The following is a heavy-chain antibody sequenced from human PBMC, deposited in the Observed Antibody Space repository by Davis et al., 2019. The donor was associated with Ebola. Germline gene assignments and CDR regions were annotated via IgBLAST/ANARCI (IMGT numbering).Heavy chain of an antibody. D-gene: IGHD3-16*01. CDR1: GVTFRNNW. Sequence: GESLKISRAASGVTFRNNWLQWVRQAPGKGLVWVSRITSDGSFTSYADSVRGRFTISRDNAKDTLFLQMNSLRADDTAVYYCATDPYGGNPQSADYWGQGILVTVSS. CDR3: ATDPYGGNPQSADY. J-gene: IGHJ4*02. CDR2: ITSDGSFT. V-gene: IGHV3-74*01.